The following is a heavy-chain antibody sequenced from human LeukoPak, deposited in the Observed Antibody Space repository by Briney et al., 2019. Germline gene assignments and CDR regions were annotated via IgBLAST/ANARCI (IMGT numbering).Heavy chain of an antibody. CDR3: ARSLRADYYYYYMDV. V-gene: IGHV4-61*02. CDR1: GGSISSGSYY. CDR2: IYTSGST. D-gene: IGHD1-26*01. J-gene: IGHJ6*03. Sequence: SQTLSLTCTVSGGSISSGSYYWSWIRQPAGKGLEWIGRIYTSGSTNYNPSLKSRVTISVDTSKNQFSLKPSSVTAADTAVYYCARSLRADYYYYYMDVWGKGTTVTVSS.